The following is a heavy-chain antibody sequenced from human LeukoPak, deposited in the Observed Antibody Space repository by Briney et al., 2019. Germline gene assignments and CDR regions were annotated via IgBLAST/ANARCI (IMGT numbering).Heavy chain of an antibody. V-gene: IGHV1-18*01. D-gene: IGHD6-6*01. CDR3: ARGHPPAARHYYYYMDV. J-gene: IGHJ6*03. Sequence: ASVKVYCKASGYTFTSYGISWVRQAPGQGLEWMGWISAYNGNTNYAQKLQGRVTMTADTSTSTAYMELRSLRSDDTAVYYCARGHPPAARHYYYYMDVWGKGTTVTVSS. CDR1: GYTFTSYG. CDR2: ISAYNGNT.